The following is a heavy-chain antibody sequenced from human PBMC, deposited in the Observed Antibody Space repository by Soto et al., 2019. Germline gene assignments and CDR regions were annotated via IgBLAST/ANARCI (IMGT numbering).Heavy chain of an antibody. CDR2: VNHSGST. D-gene: IGHD6-19*01. V-gene: IGHV4-34*01. CDR1: GRSFSNPYYY. Sequence: QVQLQQWGAGLLKPSETLSLTCAVYGRSFSNPYYYWIWIRQPPGKGLEWIGEVNHSGSTNYTPSLKSRVTISLDTSNNHFSLRLTSVTAADTAVYDCASLDTSGWFGEVWGQGTLVTVSS. CDR3: ASLDTSGWFGEV. J-gene: IGHJ4*02.